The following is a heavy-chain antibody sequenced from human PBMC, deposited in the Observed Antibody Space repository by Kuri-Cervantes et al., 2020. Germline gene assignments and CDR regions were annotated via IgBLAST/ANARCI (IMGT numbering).Heavy chain of an antibody. D-gene: IGHD6-13*01. Sequence: SETLSLTCTVSGGSISSSSYYWGWIRQPPGKGLEWIGSIYYSGSTYYNPSLKSRATISVDTSKNQFSLKLSSVTAADTAVYYCARFLIAAAGMVDYWGQGTLVTVSS. CDR1: GGSISSSSYY. J-gene: IGHJ4*02. V-gene: IGHV4-39*01. CDR2: IYYSGST. CDR3: ARFLIAAAGMVDY.